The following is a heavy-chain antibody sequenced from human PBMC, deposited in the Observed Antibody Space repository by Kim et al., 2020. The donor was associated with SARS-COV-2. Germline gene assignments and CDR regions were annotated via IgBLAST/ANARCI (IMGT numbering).Heavy chain of an antibody. D-gene: IGHD2-21*01. V-gene: IGHV3-30*04. J-gene: IGHJ4*02. CDR1: GFTFSSYA. CDR3: ARDHAYCGGDCYLGYYFDY. CDR2: ISYDGSNK. Sequence: GGSLRLSCAASGFTFSSYAMHWVRQAPGKGLEWVAVISYDGSNKYYVDSVKGRFTISRDNSKNTLYLQMNSLRAEDTAVYYCARDHAYCGGDCYLGYYFDYWGQGTLVTVSS.